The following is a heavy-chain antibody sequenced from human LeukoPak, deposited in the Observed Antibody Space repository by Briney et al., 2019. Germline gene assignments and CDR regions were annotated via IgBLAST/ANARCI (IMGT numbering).Heavy chain of an antibody. CDR2: ISYDGKNE. D-gene: IGHD6-13*01. CDR3: ARSLYSSSWFSPPIGFDY. J-gene: IGHJ4*02. CDR1: GFTFSNFG. Sequence: PGRSLRLSCAASGFTFSNFGMHWVRQAPGKGLEWVAVISYDGKNEYYTDSVKGRFTISRDNAKNTLYLQMNSLRAEDTAVYYCARSLYSSSWFSPPIGFDYWGQGTLVTVSS. V-gene: IGHV3-30*03.